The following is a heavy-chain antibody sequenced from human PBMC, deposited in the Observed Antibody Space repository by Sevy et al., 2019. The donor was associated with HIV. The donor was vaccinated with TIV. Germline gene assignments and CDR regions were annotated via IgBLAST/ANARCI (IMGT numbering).Heavy chain of an antibody. D-gene: IGHD6-19*01. J-gene: IGHJ4*02. CDR1: GGSITSPY. Sequence: SETLSLTCTVSGGSITSPYWNWIRQPPGKGLEWMANIYYNGHINYNPSLKSRIILSLDTSKNKFSLRLSSVTDAATARYYSAGENAWDSGYSWGQGTLVTVSS. CDR3: AGENAWDSGYS. CDR2: IYYNGHI. V-gene: IGHV4-59*08.